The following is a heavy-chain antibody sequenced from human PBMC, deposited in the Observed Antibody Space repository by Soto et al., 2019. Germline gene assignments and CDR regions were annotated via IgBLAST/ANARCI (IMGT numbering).Heavy chain of an antibody. CDR2: IIPIFGTA. V-gene: IGHV1-69*06. CDR3: AREGEERPPLSVDTAMVGYYYYGMDV. Sequence: QVQLVQSGAEVKKPGSSVKVSCKASGGTFSSYAISWVRQAPGQGLEWMGGIIPIFGTANYAQKFQGRVTIPADKSTSTGYKEQSRLRPEDKAVYYCAREGEERPPLSVDTAMVGYYYYGMDVWGQGTPVTVSS. CDR1: GGTFSSYA. J-gene: IGHJ6*02. D-gene: IGHD5-18*01.